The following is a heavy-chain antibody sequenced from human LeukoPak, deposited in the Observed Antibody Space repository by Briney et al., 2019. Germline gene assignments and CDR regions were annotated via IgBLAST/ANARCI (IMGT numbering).Heavy chain of an antibody. V-gene: IGHV1-18*01. Sequence: ASMKVSCKTSGYTFTSYGISWVRQAPGQGLEWMGWISADNGKTNYAQKLQGRVTMTTDTSTTTAYMELRSLRSDDTAVYYCATPPYYYDSSGHEVDYWGQGTLVTVSS. CDR1: GYTFTSYG. CDR3: ATPPYYYDSSGHEVDY. CDR2: ISADNGKT. J-gene: IGHJ4*02. D-gene: IGHD3-22*01.